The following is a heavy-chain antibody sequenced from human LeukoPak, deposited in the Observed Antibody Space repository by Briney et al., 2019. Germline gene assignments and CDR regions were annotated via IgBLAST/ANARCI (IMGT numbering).Heavy chain of an antibody. V-gene: IGHV1-18*01. CDR2: TYNGNT. CDR1: GYTFTSYG. D-gene: IGHD6-13*01. CDR3: ARERNMGGQQLADY. Sequence: ASVKVSFMASGYTFTSYGISWVRQAPGQGLEWMGWTYNGNTKYAQKLQGRVTMTTDTSTNTAYMDLRSLRSDDTAVYYCARERNMGGQQLADYWGQGTLVTVSS. J-gene: IGHJ4*02.